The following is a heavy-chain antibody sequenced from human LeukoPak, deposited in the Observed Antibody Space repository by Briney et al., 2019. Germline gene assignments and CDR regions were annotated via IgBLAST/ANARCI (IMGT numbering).Heavy chain of an antibody. J-gene: IGHJ4*02. Sequence: GGSLRLSCAASGFTFSSSAMSWVRQAPGKGLEWVSTISNNGGYTYYADSVQGRFTISRDNSKSTLCLQMNSLRAEDTAVYYCAKDRRGLANLDYWGQGTLVTVSS. CDR3: AKDRRGLANLDY. CDR2: ISNNGGYT. V-gene: IGHV3-23*01. CDR1: GFTFSSSA. D-gene: IGHD3-16*01.